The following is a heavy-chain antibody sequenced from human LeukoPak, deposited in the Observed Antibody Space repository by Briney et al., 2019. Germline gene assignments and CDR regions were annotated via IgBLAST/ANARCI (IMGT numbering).Heavy chain of an antibody. CDR2: TNHIGHT. Sequence: SETLSPTCAVYGGSFSTYFWNWIRQPPGKGLEWIGETNHIGHTNYNPSLKSRVIISVDTSKNQFALSLRSVTAADTAVYYCARGQYDSSRSYPSVPLYYYYGMDVWGQGTTVTVS. D-gene: IGHD3-22*01. V-gene: IGHV4-34*01. CDR3: ARGQYDSSRSYPSVPLYYYYGMDV. CDR1: GGSFSTYF. J-gene: IGHJ6*02.